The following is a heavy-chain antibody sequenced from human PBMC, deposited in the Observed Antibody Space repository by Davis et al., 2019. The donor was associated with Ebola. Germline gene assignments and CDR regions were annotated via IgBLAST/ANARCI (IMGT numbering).Heavy chain of an antibody. CDR1: GFTFSSYA. V-gene: IGHV3-30-3*01. Sequence: PGGSLRLSCAASGFTFSSYAMHWVRQAPGKGLEWVAVISYDGSNKYYADSVKGRFTISRDNSKNTLYLQMNSLRAEDTAVYYCARGSVRFLEWLPQNAFDIWGQGTVVTVSS. D-gene: IGHD3-3*01. J-gene: IGHJ3*02. CDR3: ARGSVRFLEWLPQNAFDI. CDR2: ISYDGSNK.